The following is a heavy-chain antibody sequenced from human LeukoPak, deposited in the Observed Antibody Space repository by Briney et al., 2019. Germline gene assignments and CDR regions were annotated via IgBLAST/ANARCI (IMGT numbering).Heavy chain of an antibody. CDR3: ARVSSGWYYFDY. Sequence: SETLSLTCTVSCGSISNYYWSWSRQSPGKRLEWIGYIYYSGGTSYNPSLKSRVTISVNTSKNQFSLKLNSVTAADTAVYYCARVSSGWYYFDYWGQGTLVTVSS. CDR2: IYYSGGT. V-gene: IGHV4-59*01. CDR1: CGSISNYY. D-gene: IGHD6-19*01. J-gene: IGHJ4*02.